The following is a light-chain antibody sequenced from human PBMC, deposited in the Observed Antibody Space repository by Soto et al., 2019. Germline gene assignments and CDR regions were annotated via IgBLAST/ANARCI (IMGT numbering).Light chain of an antibody. Sequence: QSVLTQPASVSGSPGQSITISCTGTSDDVGGYHSVSWYQQHPGKAPQLMIFEVNNRPSGVSIRFSGSRSCTTASLTISGLQAEDEADYYCSSYRSGNTLVVFGGGTKVTVL. CDR3: SSYRSGNTLVV. CDR2: EVN. V-gene: IGLV2-14*01. CDR1: SDDVGGYHS. J-gene: IGLJ2*01.